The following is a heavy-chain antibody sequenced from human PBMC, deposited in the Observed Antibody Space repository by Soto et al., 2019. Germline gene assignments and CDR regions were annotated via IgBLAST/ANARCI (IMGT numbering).Heavy chain of an antibody. D-gene: IGHD3-22*01. CDR2: ISVYSSNT. Sequence: ASVKVSCKASGYTFSSYSISWVRQAPGQGLEWMGWISVYSSNTNSAQKLQGRVTMTTDTSTSTAYMELRSLRSDDTAVYYCARGPRLRSMIVVAPNAFDIWGQGTMVTVSS. V-gene: IGHV1-18*01. CDR1: GYTFSSYS. J-gene: IGHJ3*02. CDR3: ARGPRLRSMIVVAPNAFDI.